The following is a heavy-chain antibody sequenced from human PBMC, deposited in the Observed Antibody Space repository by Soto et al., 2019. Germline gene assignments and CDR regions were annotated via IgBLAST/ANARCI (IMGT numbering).Heavy chain of an antibody. CDR1: GFTFSSYA. V-gene: IGHV3-30-3*01. CDR3: ARRARSDLYYFDY. CDR2: ISYDGSNK. Sequence: QVQLVESGGGVVQPGRSLRLSCAASGFTFSSYAMHWVRQAPGKGLEWVAVISYDGSNKYYADSMKGRFTISRDNSKNTLYLQMNSLRAEDTAVYYCARRARSDLYYFDYWGQGTLVTVSS. J-gene: IGHJ4*02.